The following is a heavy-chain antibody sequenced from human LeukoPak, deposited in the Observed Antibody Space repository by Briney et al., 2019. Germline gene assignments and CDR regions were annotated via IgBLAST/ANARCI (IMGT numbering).Heavy chain of an antibody. CDR1: GGSFSGYY. CDR3: ARGGHYYDSSGRRGGFDY. J-gene: IGHJ4*02. V-gene: IGHV4-34*01. D-gene: IGHD3-22*01. CDR2: INHSGST. Sequence: YPSETLSLTCAVYGGSFSGYYWSWIRQPPGKGLEWIGEINHSGSTNYNPSLKSRVTISVDTSKNQFSLKLSSVTAADTAVYYCARGGHYYDSSGRRGGFDYWGQGTLVTVSS.